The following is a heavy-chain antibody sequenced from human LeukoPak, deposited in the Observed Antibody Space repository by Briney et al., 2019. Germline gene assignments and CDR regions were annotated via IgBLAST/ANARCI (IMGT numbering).Heavy chain of an antibody. V-gene: IGHV4-59*01. CDR1: GGSISSYY. D-gene: IGHD2-15*01. J-gene: IGHJ5*02. CDR3: ARVGGCSGGSCYPHWFDP. Sequence: ASETLSLTCTVSGGSISSYYWSWIRQPPGKGLEWIGYIYYSGSTNYNPSLKSRVTISVDTSKNQFSLKLSSVTAADTAVYYCARVGGCSGGSCYPHWFDPWGQGTLVTVSS. CDR2: IYYSGST.